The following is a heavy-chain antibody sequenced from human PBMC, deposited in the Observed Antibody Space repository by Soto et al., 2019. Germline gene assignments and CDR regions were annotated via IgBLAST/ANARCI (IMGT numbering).Heavy chain of an antibody. CDR2: ISGRGDYT. CDR1: GFTFSESA. D-gene: IGHD1-20*01. CDR3: AKDINPFNAAHSPPDY. J-gene: IGHJ4*02. V-gene: IGHV3-23*01. Sequence: PGGSLRLSCAASGFTFSESAMSWVRQAPAKGLEWVSSISGRGDYTYYADPVKGRFTISRDNSKNTLYLQMHSLKGEDTAVYFCAKDINPFNAAHSPPDYWGQGTLVTVSS.